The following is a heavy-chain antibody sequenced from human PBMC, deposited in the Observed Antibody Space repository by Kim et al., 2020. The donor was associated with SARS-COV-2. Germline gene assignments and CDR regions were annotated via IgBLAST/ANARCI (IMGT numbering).Heavy chain of an antibody. CDR2: IDPSDSYT. D-gene: IGHD1-1*01. J-gene: IGHJ5*02. CDR1: GYSFAIYW. V-gene: IGHV5-10-1*01. Sequence: GESLKISCKGSGYSFAIYWISWVRQMPGKGLEWMGRIDPSDSYTDYSPSFQGHVTISADKSISTAYLQWSSLKASDTAMYYCARQSGPTGTSPGWFDPWGQGTLVTVSS. CDR3: ARQSGPTGTSPGWFDP.